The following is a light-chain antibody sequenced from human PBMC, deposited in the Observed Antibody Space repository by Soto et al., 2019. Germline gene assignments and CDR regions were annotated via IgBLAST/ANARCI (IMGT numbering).Light chain of an antibody. CDR2: DND. CDR1: SSNIGAGYG. CDR3: QSYDTSLSGSDVI. Sequence: QYVLTQPPSVSGAPGQRVTISCTGSSSNIGAGYGVQWYQQLPGTAPKLLIYDNDYRPSGVPDRFSGSKSGTSASLAITGLQAEDEDDYYCQSYDTSLSGSDVIFGGGTKVTVL. V-gene: IGLV1-40*01. J-gene: IGLJ2*01.